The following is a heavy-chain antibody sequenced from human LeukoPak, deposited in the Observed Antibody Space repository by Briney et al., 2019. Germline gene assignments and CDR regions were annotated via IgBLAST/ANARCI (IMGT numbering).Heavy chain of an antibody. V-gene: IGHV4-59*01. CDR1: GGSINNYY. Sequence: PSETLSLTCSVSGGSINNYYWTWIRQPPGKGLEWVGYIFEIGNTNYNPSLKSRVTVSLETSKNQFSLGLNSVTAADTAVYYCARGMMPDWFDFWGQGTLVTVSS. CDR2: IFEIGNT. J-gene: IGHJ5*01. D-gene: IGHD2-2*01. CDR3: ARGMMPDWFDF.